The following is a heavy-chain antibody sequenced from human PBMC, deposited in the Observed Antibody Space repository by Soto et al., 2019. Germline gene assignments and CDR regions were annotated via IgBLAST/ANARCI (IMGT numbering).Heavy chain of an antibody. D-gene: IGHD6-13*01. CDR3: ARDRLRYSSSWYYFDY. CDR1: GFTFSSYA. Sequence: QVQLVESGGGVVQPGRSLRLSCAASGFTFSSYAMHWVRQAPGKGLEWVAVISYDGSNKYYADSVKGRFTISRDNSKNTLYLKMNSQRAEDTVVYYCARDRLRYSSSWYYFDYWGQGTLVTVSS. J-gene: IGHJ4*02. V-gene: IGHV3-30-3*01. CDR2: ISYDGSNK.